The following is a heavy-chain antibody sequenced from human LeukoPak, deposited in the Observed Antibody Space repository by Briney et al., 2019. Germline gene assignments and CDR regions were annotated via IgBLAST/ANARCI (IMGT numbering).Heavy chain of an antibody. V-gene: IGHV1-2*02. Sequence: ASVKVSCKASGYTFTGYYMHWVRQAPGQGLEWMGWINPNSGGTNYAQKFQGRVTMTRDTSISTAYMELSRLRSDDTAVYYCARDTAVDTSSDYWGQGTLVTVSS. J-gene: IGHJ4*02. CDR3: ARDTAVDTSSDY. CDR1: GYTFTGYY. D-gene: IGHD5-18*01. CDR2: INPNSGGT.